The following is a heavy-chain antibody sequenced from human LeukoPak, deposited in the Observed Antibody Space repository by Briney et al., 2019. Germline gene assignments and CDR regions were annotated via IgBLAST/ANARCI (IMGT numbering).Heavy chain of an antibody. CDR1: GYTFTSYG. CDR3: TRGYGRGMWFDP. Sequence: GASAKVSCKPSGYTFTSYGINWVRQAPREGLEWMGWMNPNSGNTGYAQKSQGRVTMTRNTSISTAYMELSSLRSEDTAVYYCTRGYGRGMWFDPWGQGTLVTVSS. V-gene: IGHV1-8*02. J-gene: IGHJ5*02. D-gene: IGHD3-16*01. CDR2: MNPNSGNT.